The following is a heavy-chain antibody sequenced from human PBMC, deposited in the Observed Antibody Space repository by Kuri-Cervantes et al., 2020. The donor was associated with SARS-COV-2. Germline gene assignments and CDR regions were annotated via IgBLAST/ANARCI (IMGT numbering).Heavy chain of an antibody. D-gene: IGHD3-22*01. V-gene: IGHV3-30*04. J-gene: IGHJ4*02. CDR3: ARDQDYYDSNDYFDH. Sequence: GGSLRLSCAASGFSFSTYAMHWVRQAPGKGLEWVAGMSYDGGKIYYADSVKGRFTISRDNSKNTLYLQMNSLRAEDTAVYYCARDQDYYDSNDYFDHWGQGTLVTVSS. CDR1: GFSFSTYA. CDR2: MSYDGGKI.